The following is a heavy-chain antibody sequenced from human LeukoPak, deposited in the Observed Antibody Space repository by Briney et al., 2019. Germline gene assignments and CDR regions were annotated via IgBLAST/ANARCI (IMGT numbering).Heavy chain of an antibody. CDR1: GFTLSSYG. D-gene: IGHD2-15*01. CDR3: AKDTLLDY. Sequence: GGSLRLSCAASGFTLSSYGMHWVRQAPGKGLEWVAVISYDGSNKYYADSVKGRFTISRDNSKNTLYLQMNSLRAEDTAVYYCAKDTLLDYWGQGTLVTVSS. J-gene: IGHJ4*02. V-gene: IGHV3-30*18. CDR2: ISYDGSNK.